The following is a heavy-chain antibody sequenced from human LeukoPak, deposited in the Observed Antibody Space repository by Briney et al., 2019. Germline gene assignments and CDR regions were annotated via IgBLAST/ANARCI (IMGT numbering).Heavy chain of an antibody. Sequence: PSETLSLTCTVAGDSMIGDYWSWIRQSPGNRLEWIGYIYNTVDTTYNPSLESRVTISLDMSNNQFSLRLSSVAAADTAVYYCARRRYYDSTGYNPTYYFDYWGQGILVTVS. CDR3: ARRRYYDSTGYNPTYYFDY. CDR2: IYNTVDT. J-gene: IGHJ4*02. D-gene: IGHD3-22*01. V-gene: IGHV4-59*01. CDR1: GDSMIGDY.